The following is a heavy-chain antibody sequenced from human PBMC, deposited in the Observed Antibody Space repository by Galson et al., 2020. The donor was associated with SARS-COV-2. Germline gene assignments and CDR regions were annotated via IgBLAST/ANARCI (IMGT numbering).Heavy chain of an antibody. V-gene: IGHV3-23*01. CDR1: GFTFSSYA. Sequence: GGSLRLSCAASGFTFSSYAMSWVRQAPGKGLEWVSAISGSGGSTYYADSVKGRFTISRDNSKNTLYLQMNSLRAEDTAVYYCAKDRAARGAPYYYYGMDVWGQGTTVTVSS. D-gene: IGHD6-6*01. CDR2: ISGSGGST. CDR3: AKDRAARGAPYYYYGMDV. J-gene: IGHJ6*02.